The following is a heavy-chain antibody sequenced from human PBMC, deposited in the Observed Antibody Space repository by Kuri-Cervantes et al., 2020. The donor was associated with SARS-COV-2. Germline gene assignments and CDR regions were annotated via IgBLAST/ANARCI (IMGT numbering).Heavy chain of an antibody. V-gene: IGHV4-38-2*01. CDR3: ARQLWGKTPLDY. J-gene: IGHJ4*02. D-gene: IGHD7-27*01. Sequence: ESLKISCAVSGYSISSSYYWGWIRQPPGKGLEWIGSIYYSGSTYYNPSLKSRVTISVDTSKNQFSLKLSSVTAADTAVYYCARQLWGKTPLDYWGQGTLVTVSS. CDR2: IYYSGST. CDR1: GYSISSSYY.